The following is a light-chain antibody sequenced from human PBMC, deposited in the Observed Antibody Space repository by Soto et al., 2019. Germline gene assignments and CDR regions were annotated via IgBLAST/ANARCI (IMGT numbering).Light chain of an antibody. J-gene: IGKJ1*01. CDR1: QGISRW. V-gene: IGKV1-5*01. Sequence: DIQMTQSPSTLSASVGDRVTITCRASQGISRWLAWYQQKPGKAPKVLIYDVSTLESGVPSRFSGSGSGTEFTLTISSLQPDDFATYYCQQYNSYPWTFGQGTKLEIK. CDR2: DVS. CDR3: QQYNSYPWT.